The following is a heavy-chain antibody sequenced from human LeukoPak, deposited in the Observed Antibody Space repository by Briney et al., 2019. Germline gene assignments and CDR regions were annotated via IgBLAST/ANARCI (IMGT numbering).Heavy chain of an antibody. CDR3: ARELYSGYDWGRRDRHYYFDY. D-gene: IGHD5-12*01. CDR1: GGTFSSYA. J-gene: IGHJ4*02. CDR2: IIPIFGTA. V-gene: IGHV1-69*13. Sequence: SVKVSCKASGGTFSSYAISWVRQAPGQGLEWMGGIIPIFGTANYAQKFQGRVTITADESTSTAYMELSSLRSEDTAVYYCARELYSGYDWGRRDRHYYFDYWGQGTLVTVSS.